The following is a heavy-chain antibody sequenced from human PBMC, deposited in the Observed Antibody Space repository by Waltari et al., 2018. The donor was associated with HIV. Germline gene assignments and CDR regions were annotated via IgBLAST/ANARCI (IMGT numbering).Heavy chain of an antibody. CDR1: GFTFSGST. CDR3: TRHLFDA. J-gene: IGHJ4*02. Sequence: EVQLVESGGDLVQPGGSLKLSCAASGFTFSGSTIHWVRQAPGKGRGGGGRNRSKTNNYATTYAASVKGRFTISRDDSKNTAYLLMNSLKIEDTAMYYCTRHLFDAWGQGTLVTVSS. V-gene: IGHV3-73*01. CDR2: NRSKTNNYAT.